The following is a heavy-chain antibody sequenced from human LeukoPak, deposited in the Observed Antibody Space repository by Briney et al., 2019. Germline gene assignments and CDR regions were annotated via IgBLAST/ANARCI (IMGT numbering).Heavy chain of an antibody. CDR3: AKGRTLRYFDWSPFDY. V-gene: IGHV3-30*18. D-gene: IGHD3-9*01. CDR2: ISYDGSNK. CDR1: GFTFSSYG. J-gene: IGHJ4*02. Sequence: GGSLRLSCAASGFTFSSYGMHWVRQAPGKGLEWVAVISYDGSNKYYADSVKGRFTISRENSKNTLYLQMNSLRAEDTAVYYCAKGRTLRYFDWSPFDYWGQGTLVTVSS.